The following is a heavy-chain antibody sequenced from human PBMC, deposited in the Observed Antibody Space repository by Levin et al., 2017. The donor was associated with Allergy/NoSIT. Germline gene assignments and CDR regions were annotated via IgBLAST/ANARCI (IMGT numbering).Heavy chain of an antibody. D-gene: IGHD6-6*01. CDR3: AKALYGSSSVVQYAMDV. Sequence: PGGSLRLSCTTSGFTFRNYAVTWVRQAPGKGLEWVSSISGHGGNTYYADSVKGRLTISRENSKNTLYLQMNNLRAEDTAVYYCAKALYGSSSVVQYAMDVWGQGTTVTVSS. J-gene: IGHJ6*02. CDR2: ISGHGGNT. CDR1: GFTFRNYA. V-gene: IGHV3-23*01.